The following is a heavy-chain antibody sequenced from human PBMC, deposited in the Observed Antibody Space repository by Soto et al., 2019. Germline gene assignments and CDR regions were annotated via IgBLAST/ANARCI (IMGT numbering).Heavy chain of an antibody. CDR2: ISSSSSYI. V-gene: IGHV3-21*01. Sequence: GGSLRLSCAASGFTFSSYSMNWVRQAPGKGLEWVSSISSSSSYIYYADSVKGRFTISRDNAKNSLYLQMNSLRAEDTAVYYCARDRCSSTSCQYYYYYYGMDVWGQGTTVTVS. J-gene: IGHJ6*02. D-gene: IGHD2-2*01. CDR1: GFTFSSYS. CDR3: ARDRCSSTSCQYYYYYYGMDV.